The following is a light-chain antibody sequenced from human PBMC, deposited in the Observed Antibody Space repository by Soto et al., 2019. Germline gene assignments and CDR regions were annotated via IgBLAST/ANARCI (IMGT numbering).Light chain of an antibody. V-gene: IGLV2-14*01. J-gene: IGLJ1*01. Sequence: QSVLTQPASVSGSPGQSITISCTGTSSDVGAYDFVSWYQHYPGKAPKLVTFDVTHRPPGISDRFSGSKSANTASLTISGLQAEDEAFYYCSSYTTRSTLVFGGGTKVPS. CDR2: DVT. CDR1: SSDVGAYDF. CDR3: SSYTTRSTLV.